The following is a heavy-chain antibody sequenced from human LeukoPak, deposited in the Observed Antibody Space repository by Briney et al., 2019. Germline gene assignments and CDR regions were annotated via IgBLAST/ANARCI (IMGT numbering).Heavy chain of an antibody. CDR2: IYTSGST. V-gene: IGHV4-61*02. D-gene: IGHD3-22*01. Sequence: PSETLSLTCTVSGGSISSGSYYWSWIRQPAGKGLEWIGRIYTSGSTNYNPSLKSRVTISVDTSKNQFSLKLSSVTAADTAVYYCASLTMYYYDSSGYYYDNWFDPWGQGTLVTVSS. CDR1: GGSISSGSYY. J-gene: IGHJ5*02. CDR3: ASLTMYYYDSSGYYYDNWFDP.